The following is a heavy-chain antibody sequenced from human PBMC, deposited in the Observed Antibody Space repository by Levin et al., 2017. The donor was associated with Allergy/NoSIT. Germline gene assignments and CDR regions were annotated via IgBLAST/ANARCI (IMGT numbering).Heavy chain of an antibody. CDR1: GGSISSGGYY. Sequence: SETLSLTCTVSGGSISSGGYYWSWIRQHPGTGLEWIGYIYYSGSTYYNPSLKSRVTISVDTSKNQFSLKLSSVTAADTAVYYCARDSRGVTLTGYYNWFDPWGQGTLVTVSS. CDR2: IYYSGST. D-gene: IGHD3-9*01. V-gene: IGHV4-31*03. J-gene: IGHJ5*02. CDR3: ARDSRGVTLTGYYNWFDP.